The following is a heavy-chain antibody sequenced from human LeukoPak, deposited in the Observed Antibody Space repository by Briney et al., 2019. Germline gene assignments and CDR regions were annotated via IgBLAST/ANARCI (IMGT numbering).Heavy chain of an antibody. V-gene: IGHV3-30-3*01. CDR2: ISYDGSNK. D-gene: IGHD6-19*01. CDR1: GFTFSSYA. J-gene: IGHJ4*02. Sequence: PGGSLRLSCAASGFTFSSYAMHWVRQAPGKGLEWVAVISYDGSNKYYADSVKGRFTISRDNSKNTLYLQMNSLRAEDTAVYYCARDGETVAGIFDYWGQGTLVTVSS. CDR3: ARDGETVAGIFDY.